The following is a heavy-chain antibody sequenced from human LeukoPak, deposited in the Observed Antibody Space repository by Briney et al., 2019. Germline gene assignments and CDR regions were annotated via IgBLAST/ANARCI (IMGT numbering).Heavy chain of an antibody. CDR1: GFTFSSYA. Sequence: GGSLRLSCAASGFTFSSYAMSWVRQAPGKGLEWVSSIGGSGGSTYYADSVKGRFTISRDNSKNTLYLQMNSLRAEDTAVYYCAKVETAAAATIRGFDYWGQGTLVTVSS. J-gene: IGHJ4*02. V-gene: IGHV3-23*01. CDR3: AKVETAAAATIRGFDY. D-gene: IGHD6-13*01. CDR2: IGGSGGST.